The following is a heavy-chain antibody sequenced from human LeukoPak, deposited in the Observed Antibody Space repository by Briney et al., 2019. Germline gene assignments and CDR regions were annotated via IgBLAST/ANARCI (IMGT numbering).Heavy chain of an antibody. V-gene: IGHV1-69*05. CDR3: ARGNRLYSLAARQAFDI. J-gene: IGHJ3*02. D-gene: IGHD6-6*01. CDR2: IIPIFGTA. CDR1: GGTFSSYA. Sequence: GASVKVSCKASGGTFSSYAIGWVRQAPGQGLEWMGGIIPIFGTANYAQKFQGRVTITTDESTSTAYMELSSLRSEDTAVYYCARGNRLYSLAARQAFDIWGQGTMVTVSS.